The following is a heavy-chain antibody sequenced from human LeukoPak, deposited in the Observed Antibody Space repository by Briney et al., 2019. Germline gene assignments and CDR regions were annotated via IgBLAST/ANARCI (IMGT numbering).Heavy chain of an antibody. CDR3: AKASRIAAAGTFVDV. Sequence: GGSLRLSRETSRITFSSYAMSWVRQAPGNGLEWVSAISGSGGSTYYADSVKGRFTISRDNSKNTLYLQMNSLRAEDTAVYYCAKASRIAAAGTFVDVWGQGTTVTVSS. V-gene: IGHV3-23*01. CDR1: RITFSSYA. CDR2: ISGSGGST. D-gene: IGHD6-13*01. J-gene: IGHJ6*02.